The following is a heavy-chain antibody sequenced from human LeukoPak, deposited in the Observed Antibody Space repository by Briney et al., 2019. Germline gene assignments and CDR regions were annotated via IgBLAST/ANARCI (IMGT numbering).Heavy chain of an antibody. CDR3: THSLRRGRCSGGSCYYFDY. CDR2: IFWDGDK. Sequence: SGPTLVKPTQTLTLTCSCSGFSVNTDGVGVGWIRQPPGKALERLALIFWDGDKRYNPSLKSRLTITKDTSENQVVLTMTNMDPVDTATYFCTHSLRRGRCSGGSCYYFDYWGQGALVTVSS. J-gene: IGHJ4*02. CDR1: GFSVNTDGVG. D-gene: IGHD2-15*01. V-gene: IGHV2-5*02.